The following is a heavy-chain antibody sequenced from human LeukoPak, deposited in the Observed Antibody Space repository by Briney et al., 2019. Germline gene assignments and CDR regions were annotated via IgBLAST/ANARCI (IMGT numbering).Heavy chain of an antibody. J-gene: IGHJ4*02. D-gene: IGHD3-22*01. V-gene: IGHV5-51*01. CDR1: GNSFTSYW. Sequence: GESLKISCKGSGNSFTSYWIGWVRQMPGKGLEWMGIIYPGDSDPRYSPSFQGQVTISADKSISTAYLQWSSLKASDTAMYYCARHSNYYDSSGYYLVDYWGQGTLVTVSS. CDR3: ARHSNYYDSSGYYLVDY. CDR2: IYPGDSDP.